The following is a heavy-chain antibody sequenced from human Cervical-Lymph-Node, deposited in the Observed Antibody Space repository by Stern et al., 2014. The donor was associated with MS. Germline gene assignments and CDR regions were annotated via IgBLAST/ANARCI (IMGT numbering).Heavy chain of an antibody. D-gene: IGHD3-22*01. CDR3: ARANDHYYDSSGYFDY. Sequence: QLQLQESGPGLVKPSQTLSLTCTVSGGSINSGGYYWSWIRQHPGEGLEWIGYIYYTGSTYFNPSLESRVTISIDTSKNQFSLRLSSVTAADTAVYYCARANDHYYDSSGYFDYWGQGTLVTVYS. V-gene: IGHV4-31*03. J-gene: IGHJ4*02. CDR1: GGSINSGGYY. CDR2: IYYTGST.